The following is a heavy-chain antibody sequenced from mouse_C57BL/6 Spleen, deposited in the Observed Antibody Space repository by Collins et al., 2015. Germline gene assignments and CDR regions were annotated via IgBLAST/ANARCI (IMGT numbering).Heavy chain of an antibody. V-gene: IGHV1-69*01. Sequence: QVQLQQPGAELVMPGASVKLSCKASGYTFTSYWMHWVKQRPGQGLEWIGEIDPSDSYTNYNQKFKGKSTLTVDKSSSTAYMQLSSLTSEDSAAYYCARSGGLRRAFAYWGQGTLVTVSA. CDR1: GYTFTSYW. J-gene: IGHJ3*01. CDR2: IDPSDSYT. D-gene: IGHD2-4*01. CDR3: ARSGGLRRAFAY.